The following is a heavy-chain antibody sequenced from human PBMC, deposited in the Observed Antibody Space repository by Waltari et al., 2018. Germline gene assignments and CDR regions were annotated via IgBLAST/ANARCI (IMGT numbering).Heavy chain of an antibody. V-gene: IGHV3-11*01. D-gene: IGHD2-15*01. J-gene: IGHJ6*02. CDR2: ISGSSSSV. Sequence: QVQLLESGGRLVKPGGSLRPSCEASGFTFSDDYMSWVRQAPGKGLEWVSKISGSSSSVRYADSVKGRFTISRDNAKNLLFLQMNSLRAEDTAVYYCVREYWFRMDVWGQGTTVTVSS. CDR3: VREYWFRMDV. CDR1: GFTFSDDY.